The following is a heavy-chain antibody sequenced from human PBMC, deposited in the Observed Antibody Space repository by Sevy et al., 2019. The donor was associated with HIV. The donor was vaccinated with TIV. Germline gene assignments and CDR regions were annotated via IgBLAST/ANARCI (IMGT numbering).Heavy chain of an antibody. CDR2: TYYRSKWYN. J-gene: IGHJ6*02. Sequence: SQTLSLTCAISGDSVSSSSSTWTWIRQSPSRGLEWLGRTYYRSKWYNDYAVSMKGRITINPDKSKNQSSLQLNSVTPEDTTAYYCASGYAGMDVWGQGTTVTVSS. V-gene: IGHV6-1*01. CDR3: ASGYAGMDV. CDR1: GDSVSSSSST. D-gene: IGHD5-12*01.